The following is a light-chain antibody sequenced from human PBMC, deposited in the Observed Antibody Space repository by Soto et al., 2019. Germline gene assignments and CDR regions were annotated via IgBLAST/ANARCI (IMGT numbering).Light chain of an antibody. CDR3: QQYYSLPLT. Sequence: DIVMTQSPDSLAVSLGERATINCKSSQSVLYSSNNKNYLAWYQQKPGQPPKLLIYWASTRESGVPDRFRGSGSGTDFTLTISSLQAEDVAVYYCQQYYSLPLTFGGGPRWRSN. V-gene: IGKV4-1*01. CDR1: QSVLYSSNNKNY. J-gene: IGKJ4*01. CDR2: WAS.